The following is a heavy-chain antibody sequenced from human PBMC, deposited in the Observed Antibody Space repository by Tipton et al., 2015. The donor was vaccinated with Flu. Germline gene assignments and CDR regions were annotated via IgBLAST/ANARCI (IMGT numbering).Heavy chain of an antibody. CDR2: VHPTGIT. J-gene: IGHJ5*02. D-gene: IGHD4-11*01. CDR3: ARRDYSNYVSEPKNWFDP. Sequence: TLSLTCSVSGDSIATDYYWAWTRQPPGKGLEWIGNVHPTGITYYNPSLTSRVTLAVDRPRNQFSLRLTSVTAADTAVYYCARRDYSNYVSEPKNWFDPWGKGTLVTVSA. CDR1: GDSIATDYY. V-gene: IGHV4-38-2*01.